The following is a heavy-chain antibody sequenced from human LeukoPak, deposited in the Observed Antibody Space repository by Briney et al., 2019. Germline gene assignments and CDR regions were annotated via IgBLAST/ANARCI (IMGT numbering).Heavy chain of an antibody. Sequence: SETLSLTCTVSGVSISSHYWSWIRQPPGKGLEWIGYIYYTGTTDYSPSLKSRVTISLDMSKNQFSLKLRSVTAADTAVYYCARTNAFGNRGQGTMVTVSS. J-gene: IGHJ3*02. V-gene: IGHV4-59*11. CDR1: GVSISSHY. CDR2: IYYTGTT. CDR3: ARTNAFGN.